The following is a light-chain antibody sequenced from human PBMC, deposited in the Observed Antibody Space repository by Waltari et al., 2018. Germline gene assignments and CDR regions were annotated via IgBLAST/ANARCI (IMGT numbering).Light chain of an antibody. J-gene: IGLJ2*01. CDR3: QVWDSHSNHVV. CDR1: NIGTKS. Sequence: SYLLTQPPSVSVAPGQTARIPWWGDNIGTKSVHWYQQKAGQAPVMVVYDDSDRPTGIPERFSGSNSGNTAALTISRVEAGDEADYYCQVWDSHSNHVVFGGGTKVTVL. CDR2: DDS. V-gene: IGLV3-21*02.